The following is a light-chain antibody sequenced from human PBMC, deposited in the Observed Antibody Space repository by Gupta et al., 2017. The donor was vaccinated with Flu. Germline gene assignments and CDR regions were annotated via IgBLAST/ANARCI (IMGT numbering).Light chain of an antibody. V-gene: IGKV1-39*01. CDR2: AAS. Sequence: DIQMTQSQSSLSASLGDRVTITCRASQSISSYLNWYQQKPGKAPKLLIYAASSLQSGVPSRFSGSGSGTDFTLTISSLQPEDFATYYCQQSYSTPWTFGQGTKVEIK. J-gene: IGKJ1*01. CDR3: QQSYSTPWT. CDR1: QSISSY.